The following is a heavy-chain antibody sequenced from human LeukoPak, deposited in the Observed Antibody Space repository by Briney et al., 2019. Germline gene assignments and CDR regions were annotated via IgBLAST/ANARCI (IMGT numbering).Heavy chain of an antibody. D-gene: IGHD2-2*02. CDR1: GGSISSYY. V-gene: IGHV4-59*01. CDR2: IYYSGST. J-gene: IGHJ2*01. Sequence: PSETLSLTYTVSGGSISSYYWTWIRQPPGKGLEWIGYIYYSGSTNYNPSLKSRVTISVDTSKNQFSLKLTSVTAADTAVYYCARRCYTDSCDLWGRGTLVTVSS. CDR3: ARRCYTDSCDL.